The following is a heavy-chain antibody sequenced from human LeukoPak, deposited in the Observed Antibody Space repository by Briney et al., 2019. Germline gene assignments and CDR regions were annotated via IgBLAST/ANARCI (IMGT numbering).Heavy chain of an antibody. Sequence: SGTLSLTCAVSGASISSNNWWSWVRQPPGKGLEWIGEIYHSGSTNYTPSLKSRVTISIDESKNQFSLKLSSVTAADTAVYYCALISRGIAVPGTELWGQGTLVTVSS. CDR3: ALISRGIAVPGTEL. J-gene: IGHJ4*02. CDR1: GASISSNNW. V-gene: IGHV4-4*02. CDR2: IYHSGST. D-gene: IGHD6-19*01.